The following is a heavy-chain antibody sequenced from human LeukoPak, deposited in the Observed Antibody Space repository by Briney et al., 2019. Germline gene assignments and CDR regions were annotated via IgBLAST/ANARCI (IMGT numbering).Heavy chain of an antibody. D-gene: IGHD6-6*01. V-gene: IGHV1-2*02. Sequence: ASVKVSCKASGYTFTGYYMRWVRQAPGQGLEWMGWINPNSGGTNYAQKFQGRVTMTRDTSISTAYMELSRLRSDDTAVYYCARDIEYSSSSDAFDIWGQGTMVTVSS. CDR2: INPNSGGT. CDR3: ARDIEYSSSSDAFDI. CDR1: GYTFTGYY. J-gene: IGHJ3*02.